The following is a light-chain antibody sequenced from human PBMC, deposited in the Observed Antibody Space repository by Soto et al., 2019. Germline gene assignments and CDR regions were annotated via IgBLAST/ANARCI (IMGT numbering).Light chain of an antibody. Sequence: DIVMTQSPLALPVTPGEPACIAFRARGRLLHSNGYNYLDWYLQKPGQSPQLLIYLGSNRASGVPDRFSGSGSGTDFTLKISRVEAEDVGVYYCMQALQTPLTFGGGTKVDIK. CDR3: MQALQTPLT. V-gene: IGKV2-28*01. CDR1: GRLLHSNGYNY. J-gene: IGKJ4*01. CDR2: LGS.